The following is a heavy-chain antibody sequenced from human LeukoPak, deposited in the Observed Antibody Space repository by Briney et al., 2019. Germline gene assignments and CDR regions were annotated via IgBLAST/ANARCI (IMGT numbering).Heavy chain of an antibody. Sequence: ASVKVSCKASGYTFTGYYMHWVRQAPGQGLEWMGWINPNSGGTNYAQKFQGRVTMTRDTSISTAYMELSRLRSDDTAVYYCAKELLALSGYPATLVNWGQGTLVTVSS. D-gene: IGHD2-15*01. CDR2: INPNSGGT. CDR1: GYTFTGYY. V-gene: IGHV1-2*02. CDR3: AKELLALSGYPATLVN. J-gene: IGHJ4*02.